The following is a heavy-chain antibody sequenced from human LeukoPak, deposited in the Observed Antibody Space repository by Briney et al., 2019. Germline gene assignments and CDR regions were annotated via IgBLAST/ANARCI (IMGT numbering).Heavy chain of an antibody. CDR3: ARGGAITIFGVVIQSSFDY. J-gene: IGHJ4*02. D-gene: IGHD3-3*01. CDR2: INPSGGST. CDR1: GYTFTTYY. Sequence: ASVKVSCKASGYTFTTYYIHWVRQAPGQGLEWMGIINPSGGSTSYAQKFQGRVTMTRDTSISTAYMELSRLRSDDTAVYYCARGGAITIFGVVIQSSFDYWGQGALVTVSS. V-gene: IGHV1-46*01.